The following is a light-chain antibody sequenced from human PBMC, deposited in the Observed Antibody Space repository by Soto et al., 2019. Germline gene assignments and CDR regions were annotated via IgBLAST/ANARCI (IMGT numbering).Light chain of an antibody. V-gene: IGKV3-11*01. CDR2: DST. Sequence: VVLTHCPFTLSLSPVERASLSFRASQFLSSYLAWYQQRPGQPPRLLIYDSTNRAAGIPARFSGSRSGTDFTLTISSVEPEDFAVYYCQQYGSSGTFGQGTKVDI. CDR3: QQYGSSGT. CDR1: QFLSSY. J-gene: IGKJ1*01.